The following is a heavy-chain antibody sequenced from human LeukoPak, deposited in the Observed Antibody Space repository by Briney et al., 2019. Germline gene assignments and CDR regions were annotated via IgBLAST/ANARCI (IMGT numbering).Heavy chain of an antibody. CDR3: ARDQGYCSGGSCYYPDY. Sequence: GGSLRLSCAASGFTFSSYGMHWVRQAPGKGLEWVAVIWYDGSNKYYADSVKGRFTISRDNSKNTLYLQMNSLRAEDTAVYYCARDQGYCSGGSCYYPDYWGQGTLVTVSS. CDR2: IWYDGSNK. CDR1: GFTFSSYG. J-gene: IGHJ4*02. D-gene: IGHD2-15*01. V-gene: IGHV3-33*01.